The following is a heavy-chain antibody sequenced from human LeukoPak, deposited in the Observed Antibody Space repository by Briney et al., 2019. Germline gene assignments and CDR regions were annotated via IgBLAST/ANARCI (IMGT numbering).Heavy chain of an antibody. CDR2: ISYDGSNK. D-gene: IGHD5-18*01. CDR1: GFMFSSSG. J-gene: IGHJ4*02. Sequence: GGSLRLSCAASGFMFSSSGMHWVRQAPGKGLEWVAVISYDGSNKYYADSVKGRFTISRDNSKNTLYLQMYSLRAEDTALYYCARERGYSYGYGDYWGQGTLVTVSS. CDR3: ARERGYSYGYGDY. V-gene: IGHV3-30*03.